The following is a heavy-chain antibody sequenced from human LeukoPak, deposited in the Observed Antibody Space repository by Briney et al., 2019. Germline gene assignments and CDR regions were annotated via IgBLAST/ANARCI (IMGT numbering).Heavy chain of an antibody. Sequence: GGSLRLSCEASGFTFDTYTVNWVLQDPGKGLEWVSSIASDTTYIKYADSVKGRFTVSRGNAKNSVFLEMKSLRADDTAIYFCARDYYDSSASATFDYWGRGTLVTVSS. J-gene: IGHJ4*02. CDR3: ARDYYDSSASATFDY. CDR2: IASDTTYI. D-gene: IGHD3-22*01. V-gene: IGHV3-21*06. CDR1: GFTFDTYT.